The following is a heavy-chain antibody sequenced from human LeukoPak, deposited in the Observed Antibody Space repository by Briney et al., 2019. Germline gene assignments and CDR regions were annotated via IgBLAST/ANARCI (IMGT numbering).Heavy chain of an antibody. CDR3: ARYYSHTSAWSEGGLDQ. V-gene: IGHV3-7*03. Sequence: GGSLRLSCAASGFTSGLYWMSWVRQAPGKGLEWVANIKQDGSEKYYVDSVKGRFTISRDNSKNTLYLQMNSLRAEDTAVYYCARYYSHTSAWSEGGLDQWGQGTLVTVSS. J-gene: IGHJ4*02. CDR1: GFTSGLYW. D-gene: IGHD6-19*01. CDR2: IKQDGSEK.